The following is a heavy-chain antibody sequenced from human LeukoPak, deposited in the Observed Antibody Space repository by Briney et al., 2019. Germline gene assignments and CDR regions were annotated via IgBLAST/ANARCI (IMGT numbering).Heavy chain of an antibody. V-gene: IGHV3-74*03. CDR1: GFTFSSYW. D-gene: IGHD3-10*01. CDR2: IYSDGSS. J-gene: IGHJ6*02. Sequence: GGSLRLFCAASGFTFSSYWMHWVRQAPGKGLVWVSRIYSDGSSYTADSVKGRFTISRDNAKDTLYLQMNSLRVEDTAVYYCARDGQNGSPYATDVWGQGTTVTVSS. CDR3: ARDGQNGSPYATDV.